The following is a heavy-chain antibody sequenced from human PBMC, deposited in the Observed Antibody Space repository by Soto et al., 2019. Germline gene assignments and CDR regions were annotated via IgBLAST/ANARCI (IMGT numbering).Heavy chain of an antibody. CDR3: ARGNLGYSSGWPFDY. D-gene: IGHD6-19*01. V-gene: IGHV4-30-4*01. CDR2: IYYSGST. Sequence: PSETLSLTCTVSGGSINSGDYYWSWIRQPPGKGLEWIGYIYYSGSTYYNPSLKSRVTISADTSKNQFSLKLSSVTAADTAVYYCARGNLGYSSGWPFDYWGQGTLVTVSS. J-gene: IGHJ4*02. CDR1: GGSINSGDYY.